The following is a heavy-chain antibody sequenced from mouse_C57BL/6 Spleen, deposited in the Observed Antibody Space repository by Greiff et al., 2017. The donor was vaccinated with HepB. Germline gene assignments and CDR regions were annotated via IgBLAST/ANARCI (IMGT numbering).Heavy chain of an antibody. J-gene: IGHJ1*03. D-gene: IGHD1-1*01. Sequence: QVQLQQSGPELVKPGASVKISCKASGYAFSSSWMNWVKQRPGKGLEWIGRIYPGDGDTNYNGKFKGKATLTADKSSSTAYMQLSSLTSEDSAVYFCAIDYGSSPCYYGVWGTGPTVTVSS. CDR3: AIDYGSSPCYYGV. CDR2: IYPGDGDT. V-gene: IGHV1-82*01. CDR1: GYAFSSSW.